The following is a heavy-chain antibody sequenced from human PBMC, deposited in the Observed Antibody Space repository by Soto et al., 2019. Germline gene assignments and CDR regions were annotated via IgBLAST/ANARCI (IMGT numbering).Heavy chain of an antibody. V-gene: IGHV3-11*01. J-gene: IGHJ4*02. CDR2: ITSSTNGK. D-gene: IGHD4-4*01. CDR3: ARVLSNSNLFDY. Sequence: GGSLRLSCAASGFTFSDYYMGWARQAPGKGLGWFSYITSSTNGKYYADSVKGRFTISKXXXXXSXYXQXXXLGAXDTAVYYCARVLSNSNLFDYWGQGTLATVSS. CDR1: GFTFSDYY.